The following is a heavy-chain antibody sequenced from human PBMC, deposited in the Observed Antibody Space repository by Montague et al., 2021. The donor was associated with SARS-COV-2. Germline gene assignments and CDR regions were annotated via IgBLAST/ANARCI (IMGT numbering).Heavy chain of an antibody. D-gene: IGHD6-13*01. Sequence: SETLSLTYTVSGGSISSSSYYWGWIRQPPGKGLEWIGSIYYSGSTYYNPSLKSRVTISADTSKNQFSLKLSSVTAADTAVYYCARVGRQQLVRLSGMDVWGQGTTVTVSS. CDR2: IYYSGST. CDR3: ARVGRQQLVRLSGMDV. CDR1: GGSISSSSYY. V-gene: IGHV4-39*07. J-gene: IGHJ6*02.